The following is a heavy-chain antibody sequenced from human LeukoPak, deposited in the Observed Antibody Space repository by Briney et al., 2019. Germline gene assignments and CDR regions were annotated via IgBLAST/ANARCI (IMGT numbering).Heavy chain of an antibody. Sequence: ASVKVSCKASGYTFTSYGISWVRQAPGQGLEWMGWISAYNGNTNYAQKLQGRVTMTTDTSTSTAYMELRSLRSDDTAVYYCARDITGGAVAEEIDPWGQGTLVTVSS. V-gene: IGHV1-18*01. CDR1: GYTFTSYG. D-gene: IGHD6-19*01. CDR2: ISAYNGNT. CDR3: ARDITGGAVAEEIDP. J-gene: IGHJ5*02.